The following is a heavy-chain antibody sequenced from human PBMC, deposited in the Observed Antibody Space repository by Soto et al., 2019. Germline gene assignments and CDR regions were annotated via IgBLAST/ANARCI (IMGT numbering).Heavy chain of an antibody. CDR1: GGSLSNYG. V-gene: IGHV1-69*05. J-gene: IGHJ6*02. D-gene: IGHD3-22*01. Sequence: QVQLVQSGAEVKKPGSSVKVSCKASGGSLSNYGISWVRQAPGQGLEWMGAIIPVFGTPNYAQKFQDRVTITPDESTTTVYMEVRSLPSEDTAVYYCARGDATKIVVTTYYAMDVWGQGTTVTVSS. CDR3: ARGDATKIVVTTYYAMDV. CDR2: IIPVFGTP.